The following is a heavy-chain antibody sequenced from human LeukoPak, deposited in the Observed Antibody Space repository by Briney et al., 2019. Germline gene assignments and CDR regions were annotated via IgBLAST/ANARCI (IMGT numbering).Heavy chain of an antibody. Sequence: SETLSLTCTVTGGSISGSTYYWGWIRQPPGKGLEWIASIYYTGSTYYNPSLKSRVTMSVDTSKNQFSLKLSSVTAADASVYYCARHFGRIVVYFDYWGQGTLVTVSS. CDR1: GGSISGSTYY. CDR3: ARHFGRIVVYFDY. V-gene: IGHV4-39*01. D-gene: IGHD1-26*01. J-gene: IGHJ4*02. CDR2: IYYTGST.